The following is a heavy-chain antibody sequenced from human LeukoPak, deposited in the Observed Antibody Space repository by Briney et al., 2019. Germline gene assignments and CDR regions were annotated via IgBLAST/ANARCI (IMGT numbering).Heavy chain of an antibody. CDR1: GFTFTSSA. V-gene: IGHV1-58*02. Sequence: GTSVKVSCKASGFTFTSSAMQWVRQARGQRLEWIGWIVVGSGNTNYAQKFQERVTITRDMSTSTAYMELSSLRSEDTAVYYRAADPMYYYDSSGYCHFDYWGQGTLVTVSS. J-gene: IGHJ4*02. CDR2: IVVGSGNT. CDR3: AADPMYYYDSSGYCHFDY. D-gene: IGHD3-22*01.